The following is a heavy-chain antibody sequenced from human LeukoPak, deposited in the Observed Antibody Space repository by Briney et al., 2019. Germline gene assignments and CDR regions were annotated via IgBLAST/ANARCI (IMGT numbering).Heavy chain of an antibody. D-gene: IGHD3-3*01. J-gene: IGHJ5*02. CDR1: GLTFDDYA. Sequence: GGSLRLSCAASGLTFDDYAMHWERQAPGKGLGWVSAISGSGGSTYYADSVRGRFTIGRDNSKNTLYLQMNSLRAEDTAVYYCAKDLKAIFGVVITNNWFDPWGQGTLVTVSS. V-gene: IGHV3-23*01. CDR3: AKDLKAIFGVVITNNWFDP. CDR2: ISGSGGST.